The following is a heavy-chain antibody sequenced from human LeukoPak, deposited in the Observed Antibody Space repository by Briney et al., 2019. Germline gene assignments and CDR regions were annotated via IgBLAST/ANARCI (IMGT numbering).Heavy chain of an antibody. V-gene: IGHV3-64*01. CDR3: ARDGDYGDYGDY. CDR1: GFTSSNYA. Sequence: GGSLRLSCAASGFTSSNYAMHWVRQAPGKGLEYVSAISSNGGSTYYANSVKGRFTISRDNSKNTLYLQMGSLRAEDMAVYYCARDGDYGDYGDYWGQGTLVTVSS. J-gene: IGHJ4*02. CDR2: ISSNGGST. D-gene: IGHD4-17*01.